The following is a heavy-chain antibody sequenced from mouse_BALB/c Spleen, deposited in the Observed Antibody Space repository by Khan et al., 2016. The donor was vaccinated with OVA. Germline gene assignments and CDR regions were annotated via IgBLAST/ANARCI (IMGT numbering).Heavy chain of an antibody. CDR2: ISSGGHYT. CDR3: ARLAYYYNSEGFAY. Sequence: EVELVESGGDLVKTGGSLKPSCAASGFTFSTYGMSWVRQTPDKRLEWVATISSGGHYTYYIDSVKGRFTISRDNAKNILYMQLTSLRSKDTAMYYCARLAYYYNSEGFAYWGQGTLVTVSA. D-gene: IGHD1-1*02. V-gene: IGHV5-6*01. J-gene: IGHJ3*01. CDR1: GFTFSTYG.